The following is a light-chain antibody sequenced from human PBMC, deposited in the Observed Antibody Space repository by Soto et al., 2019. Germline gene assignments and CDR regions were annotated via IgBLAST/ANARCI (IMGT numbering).Light chain of an antibody. V-gene: IGKV1-39*01. J-gene: IGKJ1*01. Sequence: DIQMTQSPSTLPASVGDRFTITCRASRGITNYLNWYQQKPGRAPKLLIYAASRLQGGVPSRFSGSGSGTDFTLTFSSLQPEDSATYYCQQSYSTPRTFGQGTKV. CDR2: AAS. CDR3: QQSYSTPRT. CDR1: RGITNY.